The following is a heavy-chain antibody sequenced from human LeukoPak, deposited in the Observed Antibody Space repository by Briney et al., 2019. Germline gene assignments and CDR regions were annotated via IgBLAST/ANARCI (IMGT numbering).Heavy chain of an antibody. Sequence: GGSLRLSCAASGFTFSSYEMNWVRQAPGKGLEWVSYISSSGSTIYYADSVKGRFTISRDNAKNSLYLQMNTLRAEDTAVYYCAELGITMIGGVWGKGSTVTISS. D-gene: IGHD3-10*02. J-gene: IGHJ6*04. CDR1: GFTFSSYE. CDR3: AELGITMIGGV. CDR2: ISSSGSTI. V-gene: IGHV3-48*03.